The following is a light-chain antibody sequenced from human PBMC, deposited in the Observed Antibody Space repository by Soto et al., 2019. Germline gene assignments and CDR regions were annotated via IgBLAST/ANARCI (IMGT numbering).Light chain of an antibody. Sequence: EIVLTQSPGTLSLSPGERATLSCRASQSVSSNYLAWYQQKPGQPPRVLIYGASTRAPGIPHRFSGSGSGTDFTLAISRLEPEDFAVYYCHLYGSSPLTFGRGTKVEIK. V-gene: IGKV3-20*01. CDR1: QSVSSNY. CDR2: GAS. J-gene: IGKJ4*01. CDR3: HLYGSSPLT.